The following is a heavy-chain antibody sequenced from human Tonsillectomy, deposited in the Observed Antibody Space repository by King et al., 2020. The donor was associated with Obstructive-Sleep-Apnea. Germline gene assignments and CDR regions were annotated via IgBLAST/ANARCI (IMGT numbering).Heavy chain of an antibody. CDR1: GFTFRNYN. Sequence: VQLVESGGGLVKPGGSLRLSCAASGFTFRNYNMDWVRQAPGKGLEWFASISSSVSYMIYADSLKGRPTIPRDNAKNSLSLQMHSLRAEDTAVYYCARADYYGSGFFDYWGQGTLVTVSS. D-gene: IGHD3-10*01. CDR3: ARADYYGSGFFDY. J-gene: IGHJ4*02. V-gene: IGHV3-21*01. CDR2: ISSSVSYM.